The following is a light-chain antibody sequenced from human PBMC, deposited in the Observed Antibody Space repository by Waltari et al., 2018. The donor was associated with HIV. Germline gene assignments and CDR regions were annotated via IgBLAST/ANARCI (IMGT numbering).Light chain of an antibody. CDR2: RNN. CDR1: YNNVGFEG. J-gene: IGLJ3*02. V-gene: IGLV10-54*04. Sequence: QAGLIQSPSMSKALGQSATITCTGTYNNVGFEGAGWLQQPHRLPPKLLFHRNNSRASGISERFSASRSGMTASLAISGLQPEDEGDYYCSAWDSSLAVWQFGGGTRLTVL. CDR3: SAWDSSLAVWQ.